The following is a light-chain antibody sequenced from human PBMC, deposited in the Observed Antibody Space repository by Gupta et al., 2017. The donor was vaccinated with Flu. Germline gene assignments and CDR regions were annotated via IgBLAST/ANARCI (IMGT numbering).Light chain of an antibody. CDR3: CAYAGSDTWV. J-gene: IGLJ3*02. CDR2: DVT. Sequence: QSALTQPRSVPGSPGQSVTISYTGTSSDLGAYNYVSWHQQYPGKAHKVMIYDVTKRPAGVPDRFSGSKSGNTATLTISGLQAEEEADYYCCAYAGSDTWVFGGGTKLTVL. V-gene: IGLV2-11*01. CDR1: SSDLGAYNY.